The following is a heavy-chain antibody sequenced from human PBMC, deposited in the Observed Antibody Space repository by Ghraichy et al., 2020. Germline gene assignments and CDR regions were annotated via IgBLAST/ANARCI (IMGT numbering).Heavy chain of an antibody. J-gene: IGHJ4*02. Sequence: GDSLNISCAASGFTFSTYAMSWVRQAPGKGLEWVSTIGGRGDRTYYVDSVKGRFTISRDNVKNTLYMQLNSLRAEDTAVYYCAKEILPGYFDYWGQGTLVTVSS. V-gene: IGHV3-23*01. CDR3: AKEILPGYFDY. CDR1: GFTFSTYA. CDR2: IGGRGDRT.